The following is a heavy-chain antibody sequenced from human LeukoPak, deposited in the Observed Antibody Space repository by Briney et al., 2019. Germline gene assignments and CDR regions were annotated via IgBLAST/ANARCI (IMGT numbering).Heavy chain of an antibody. D-gene: IGHD5-12*01. CDR1: GGTFSSYA. CDR3: ARLNLGNSGFLIP. CDR2: IIPIFGTA. J-gene: IGHJ5*02. V-gene: IGHV1-69*01. Sequence: SVKVSCKASGGTFSSYAISWVRQAPAQGLEWMGGIIPIFGTANYAQKFQGRVTITADESTSTAYMELCSLRSEDTAVYYCARLNLGNSGFLIPCGQGTLVTVSS.